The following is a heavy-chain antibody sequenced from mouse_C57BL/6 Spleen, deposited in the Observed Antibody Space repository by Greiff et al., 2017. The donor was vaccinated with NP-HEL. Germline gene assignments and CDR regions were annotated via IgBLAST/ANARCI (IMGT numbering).Heavy chain of an antibody. V-gene: IGHV1-55*01. CDR2: IYPGSGST. D-gene: IGHD2-3*01. J-gene: IGHJ2*01. Sequence: QVQLQQPGAELVKPGASVKMSCKASGYTFTSYWITWVKQRPGQGLEWIGDIYPGSGSTNYNEKFKSKATLTVDTSSSTAYLQLSSLTSEDSVYYCARYGDGYYFDYWGQGTTLTVSS. CDR1: GYTFTSYW. CDR3: ARYGDGYYFDY.